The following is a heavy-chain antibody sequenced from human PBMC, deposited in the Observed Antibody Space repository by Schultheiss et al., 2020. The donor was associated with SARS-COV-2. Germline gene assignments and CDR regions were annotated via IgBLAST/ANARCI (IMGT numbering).Heavy chain of an antibody. Sequence: GESLKISCAASGFTFSSYAMHWVRQAPGKGLEWVAVISYDGSNKYYADSVKGRFTISRDNSNNMFFLQMNSLRPDDTAVYYCGREKDRSSYNDYWGQGTLVTVSS. CDR2: ISYDGSNK. CDR1: GFTFSSYA. CDR3: GREKDRSSYNDY. D-gene: IGHD1-1*01. V-gene: IGHV3-30-3*01. J-gene: IGHJ4*02.